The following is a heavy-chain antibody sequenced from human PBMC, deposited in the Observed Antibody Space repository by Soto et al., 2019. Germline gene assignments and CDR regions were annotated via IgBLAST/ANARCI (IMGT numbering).Heavy chain of an antibody. D-gene: IGHD6-19*01. CDR2: INPSGGST. CDR3: ATTLFRDSSGSNPPP. Sequence: ASVKVSCKASGYTFTSYYMHWVRQAPGQGLEWMGIINPSGGSTSYAQKFQGRVTITRDTSASTAYMELSSLRSEDTAVYYCATTLFRDSSGSNPPPWGQGTLVTVSS. J-gene: IGHJ5*02. CDR1: GYTFTSYY. V-gene: IGHV1-46*01.